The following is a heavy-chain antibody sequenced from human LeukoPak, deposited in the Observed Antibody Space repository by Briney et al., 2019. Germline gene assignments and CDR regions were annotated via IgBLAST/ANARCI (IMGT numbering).Heavy chain of an antibody. V-gene: IGHV4-34*01. D-gene: IGHD3-3*01. Sequence: SETLSLTCAVYGGSFSGYYWSWIRQPPGKGLEWIGEINHSGSTSYNPSLKSRVTISVDTSKNQFSLKLSSVTAADTAVYYCARASRDFWSGSYYFDYWGQGTLVTVSS. CDR1: GGSFSGYY. CDR3: ARASRDFWSGSYYFDY. CDR2: INHSGST. J-gene: IGHJ4*02.